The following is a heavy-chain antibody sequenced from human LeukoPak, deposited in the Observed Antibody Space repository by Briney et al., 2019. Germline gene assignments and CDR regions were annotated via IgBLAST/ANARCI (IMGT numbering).Heavy chain of an antibody. CDR1: GFTFSNYA. J-gene: IGHJ4*02. CDR2: ISGGGDST. V-gene: IGHV3-23*01. Sequence: GWSLRLSCAASGFTFSNYAMTWVRQAPGKGLEWVSTISGGGDSTYYADSVRGRFTISRDDSKSTLYLQMNSLRAEDTAVYYCAKTPDYCTNGVCYTLHYFDYWGQGTLVTVSS. CDR3: AKTPDYCTNGVCYTLHYFDY. D-gene: IGHD2-8*01.